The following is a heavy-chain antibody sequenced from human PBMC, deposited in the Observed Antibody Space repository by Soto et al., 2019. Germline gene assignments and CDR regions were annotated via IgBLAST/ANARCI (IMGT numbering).Heavy chain of an antibody. Sequence: GGSLRLSCAASGFTFSSYAMSWVRQAPGKGLVWVSSIIGSGCSTYYADSVKGRFTISRDNSKNTLFLQMNSLRAEDTAVYYCAKGRKGGYEPFDYWGQGTLVTVSS. CDR3: AKGRKGGYEPFDY. CDR2: IIGSGCST. J-gene: IGHJ4*02. V-gene: IGHV3-23*01. D-gene: IGHD5-12*01. CDR1: GFTFSSYA.